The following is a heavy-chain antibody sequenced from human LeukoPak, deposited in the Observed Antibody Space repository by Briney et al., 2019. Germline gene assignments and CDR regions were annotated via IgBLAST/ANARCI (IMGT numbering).Heavy chain of an antibody. Sequence: GASVTVSCKASGYTFTGYYLHWVRQAPGQGLEWMAWINPNSGGTSYAQKFRGRVTMARDTSISTAYMELSRLRSDDTAVYYCARGRSVTVPETTKLFDQWGQGTLVTVS. CDR2: INPNSGGT. CDR3: ARGRSVTVPETTKLFDQ. V-gene: IGHV1-2*02. CDR1: GYTFTGYY. D-gene: IGHD1-7*01. J-gene: IGHJ4*02.